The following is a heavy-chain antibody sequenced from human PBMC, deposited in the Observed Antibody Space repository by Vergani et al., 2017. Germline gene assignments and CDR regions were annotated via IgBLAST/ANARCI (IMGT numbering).Heavy chain of an antibody. CDR1: NDSVSNTFYY. CDR3: ARGRLGYCSGGSCYGGIWFDP. J-gene: IGHJ5*02. V-gene: IGHV4-39*01. CDR2: IYYSGST. D-gene: IGHD2-15*01. Sequence: QVQLQESGPGLVKPSETLSLTCTVSNDSVSNTFYYWGWIRQTPGKGLEWIGSIYYSGSTYYNPSLESRVTMSVDTSKSQFSLKLSSVTAADTAVYYCARGRLGYCSGGSCYGGIWFDPWGQGTLVTVSS.